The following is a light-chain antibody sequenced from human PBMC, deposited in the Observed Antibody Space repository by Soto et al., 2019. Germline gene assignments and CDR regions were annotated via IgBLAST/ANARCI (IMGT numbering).Light chain of an antibody. Sequence: EVVLTRSPATLSLSPGERATLSCRANQSVSANYLAWYQQKPGQAPRLLLYGASSRATGIPDRFSGSGSGTDFTLTISRLEPEDFAVFYCHQYGSSPFTFGPGTKVDIK. CDR3: HQYGSSPFT. CDR1: QSVSANY. CDR2: GAS. V-gene: IGKV3-20*01. J-gene: IGKJ3*01.